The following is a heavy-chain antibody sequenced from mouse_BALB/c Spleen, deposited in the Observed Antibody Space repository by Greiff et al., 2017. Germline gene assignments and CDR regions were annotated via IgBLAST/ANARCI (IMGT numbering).Heavy chain of an antibody. D-gene: IGHD1-1*01. CDR1: GFAFSSYD. J-gene: IGHJ4*01. Sequence: EVKLMESGGGLVKPGGSLKLSCAASGFAFSSYDMSWVRQTPEKRLEWVAYISSGGGSTYYPDTVKGRFTISRDNAKNTLYLQMSSLKSEDTAMYYCARHFYYYGSSPLAMDYWGQGTSVTVSS. CDR3: ARHFYYYGSSPLAMDY. V-gene: IGHV5-12-1*01. CDR2: ISSGGGST.